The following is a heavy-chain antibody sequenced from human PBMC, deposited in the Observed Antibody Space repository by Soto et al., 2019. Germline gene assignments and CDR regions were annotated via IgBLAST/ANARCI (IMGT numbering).Heavy chain of an antibody. CDR2: IYNSGST. J-gene: IGHJ4*02. V-gene: IGHV4-59*08. D-gene: IGHD6-19*01. CDR3: ARHVNLPLAGTGFDS. Sequence: SETLSLTCAVYGYSFSGHNWTWIRQTPGKGLEWIGYIYNSGSTNYNPSLRSRVTMSIDTRQEQFSLKLSSVTATDTAVYYCARHVNLPLAGTGFDSWGQGTLVTVPS. CDR1: GYSFSGHN.